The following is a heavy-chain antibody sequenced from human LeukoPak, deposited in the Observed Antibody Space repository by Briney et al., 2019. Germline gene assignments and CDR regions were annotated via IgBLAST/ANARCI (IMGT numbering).Heavy chain of an antibody. J-gene: IGHJ6*03. CDR2: IKSKSDGGTT. Sequence: PGGSLRFSCAASGFTFTNYGMNWVRQAPGKGLEWVGRIKSKSDGGTTDYAAPVKGRFTISRDDSKSIAYLQMNSLKTEDTAVYYCTRSPYLHYYFYYMDVWGKGTTVTVSS. CDR1: GFTFTNYG. V-gene: IGHV3-15*01. CDR3: TRSPYLHYYFYYMDV. D-gene: IGHD5/OR15-5a*01.